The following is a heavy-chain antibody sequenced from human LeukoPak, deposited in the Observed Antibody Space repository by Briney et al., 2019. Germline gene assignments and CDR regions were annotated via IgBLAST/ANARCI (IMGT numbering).Heavy chain of an antibody. J-gene: IGHJ4*02. CDR2: ISGSGGST. V-gene: IGHV3-23*01. CDR1: GFTFSSYA. CDR3: AKDQVGSDYVFGMLTLGYYFDY. D-gene: IGHD3-16*01. Sequence: QTGGTLRLSCAASGFTFSSYAMSWVRQAPGKGLEWVSAISGSGGSTYYADSVKGRFTISRDNSKNTLYLQMNSLRAEDTAVYYCAKDQVGSDYVFGMLTLGYYFDYWGQGTLVTVSS.